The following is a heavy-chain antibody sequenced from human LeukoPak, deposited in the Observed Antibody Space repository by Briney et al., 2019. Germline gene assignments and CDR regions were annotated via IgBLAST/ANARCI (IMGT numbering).Heavy chain of an antibody. J-gene: IGHJ5*02. CDR1: GFTFDDYA. CDR3: AKGRAARPYNWFDP. V-gene: IGHV3-9*01. Sequence: GRSLRLSCAASGFTFDDYAMHWVRQAPGKGLEWVSGISWNSGSIGYADSVKGRFTISRDNAKNSLYLQMNSLRAEDTALYYCAKGRAARPYNWFDPWGQGTLVTVSS. D-gene: IGHD6-6*01. CDR2: ISWNSGSI.